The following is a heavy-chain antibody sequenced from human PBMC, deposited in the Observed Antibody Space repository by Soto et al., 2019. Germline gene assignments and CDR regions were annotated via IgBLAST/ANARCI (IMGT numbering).Heavy chain of an antibody. CDR2: IFSNGST. Sequence: SETLSLTCAVSGGSINSFYCCWVRLPPPKGLEWIGRIFSNGSTSFNYSLAIRVAMSVDTSKNHFSLNLSSVTAADMAVSDCSRDGSYRAYNFADGVPLWSFDFWGQGALVTVSS. J-gene: IGHJ4*02. CDR3: SRDGSYRAYNFADGVPLWSFDF. V-gene: IGHV4-4*07. CDR1: GGSINSFY. D-gene: IGHD5-12*01.